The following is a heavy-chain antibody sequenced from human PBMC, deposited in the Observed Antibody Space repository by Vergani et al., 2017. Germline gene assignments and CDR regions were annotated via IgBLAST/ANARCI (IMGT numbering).Heavy chain of an antibody. V-gene: IGHV3-21*01. CDR1: GFTFSSYS. CDR3: ATGLLITLPPGRSWAFDI. CDR2: ISSSSSYI. D-gene: IGHD3-22*01. J-gene: IGHJ3*02. Sequence: VQMVESGGGVVKPGGSLRLSCAASGFTFSSYSMNWVRQAPGKGLEWVSSISSSSSYIYYADSVKGRFTISRDNAKTSLYLQMNSLRAEDTAVYYCATGLLITLPPGRSWAFDIWGQGTMVTVSS.